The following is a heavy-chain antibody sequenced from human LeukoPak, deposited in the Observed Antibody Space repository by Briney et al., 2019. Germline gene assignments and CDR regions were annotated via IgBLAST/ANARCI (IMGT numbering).Heavy chain of an antibody. CDR1: GGSISSGGYY. J-gene: IGHJ5*02. CDR3: AAYYYGSGSYYNPNWFDP. D-gene: IGHD3-10*01. CDR2: IYYSGST. Sequence: SQTLSLTCTLSGGSISSGGYYWSWIRQHPGKGLEWIGYIYYSGSTYYNPSLKSRVTISVDTSKNQFSLKLSSVTAADTAVYYCAAYYYGSGSYYNPNWFDPWGQGTLVTVSS. V-gene: IGHV4-31*03.